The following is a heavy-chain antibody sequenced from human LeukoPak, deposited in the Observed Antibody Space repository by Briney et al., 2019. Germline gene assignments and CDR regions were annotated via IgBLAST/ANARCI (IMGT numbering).Heavy chain of an antibody. D-gene: IGHD6-13*01. J-gene: IGHJ4*02. V-gene: IGHV1-2*02. CDR2: IYANSGGT. CDR3: VRDKRGSWTYDY. CDR1: GYTFTGYY. Sequence: ASVKVSCKASGYTFTGYYMHWVRQAPGQGLEWVGWIYANSGGTHYAPQFRGRVTMTRDTSISTAYMELSSLTSDDTAVYYCVRDKRGSWTYDYWGQGTLVTVSS.